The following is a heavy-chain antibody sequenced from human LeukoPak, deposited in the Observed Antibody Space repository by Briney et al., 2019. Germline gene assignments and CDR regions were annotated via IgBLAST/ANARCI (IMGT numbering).Heavy chain of an antibody. V-gene: IGHV3-23*01. D-gene: IGHD4-17*01. Sequence: GGSLRLSCAASGFTFDDYAMHWVRQAPGKGLEWVSSIRGSDASTFYADSVKGRFTMSRDNSKSTLCLQMNSLRVGDTAVYYCGRDPNGDYVGAFDFGGQGTLVTVSS. J-gene: IGHJ3*01. CDR3: GRDPNGDYVGAFDF. CDR2: IRGSDAST. CDR1: GFTFDDYA.